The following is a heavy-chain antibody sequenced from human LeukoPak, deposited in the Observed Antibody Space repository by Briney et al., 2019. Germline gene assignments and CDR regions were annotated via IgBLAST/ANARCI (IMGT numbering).Heavy chain of an antibody. V-gene: IGHV3-23*01. D-gene: IGHD4-17*01. CDR1: GFTLSSYA. CDR3: AKDCRDYGAPPGFDY. J-gene: IGHJ4*02. Sequence: GGSLKLFCAASGFTLSSYAMSWVRQAPGEGPEWVSALSGSGGSTYYADSVKGRFTISRDNSKNTLYLQMNSLRAEDTAVYYCAKDCRDYGAPPGFDYWGQGTLVTVSS. CDR2: LSGSGGST.